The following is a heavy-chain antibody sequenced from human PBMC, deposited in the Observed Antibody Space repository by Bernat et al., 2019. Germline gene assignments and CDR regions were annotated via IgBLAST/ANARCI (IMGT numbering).Heavy chain of an antibody. D-gene: IGHD2-2*01. CDR3: AKDVLDIVVVAAARADAFDI. V-gene: IGHV3-23*01. Sequence: EVQLLESGGGLVQPGGSLRLSCAASGFTFSSYAMSWVRQAPGKGLEWVSAISGSGGSTYYADSVKGRFTISRDNSKNTLYLQMNSLRAEDTAVYYCAKDVLDIVVVAAARADAFDIWGQGTMVTVSS. CDR2: ISGSGGST. J-gene: IGHJ3*02. CDR1: GFTFSSYA.